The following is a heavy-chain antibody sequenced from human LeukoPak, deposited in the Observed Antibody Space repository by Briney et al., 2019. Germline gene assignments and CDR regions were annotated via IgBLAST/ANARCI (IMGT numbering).Heavy chain of an antibody. CDR3: ARVPLLNDYGDYGWPWWFDP. J-gene: IGHJ5*02. CDR2: IYTSGST. CDR1: GGSISSYY. Sequence: PSETLSLTCTVSGGSISSYYWSWIRQPAGKGLEWIGRIYTSGSTNYNPSLKSRVTISVDTSKNQFSLKLSSVTAADTAVYYCARVPLLNDYGDYGWPWWFDPWGQGTLVTVSS. V-gene: IGHV4-4*07. D-gene: IGHD4-17*01.